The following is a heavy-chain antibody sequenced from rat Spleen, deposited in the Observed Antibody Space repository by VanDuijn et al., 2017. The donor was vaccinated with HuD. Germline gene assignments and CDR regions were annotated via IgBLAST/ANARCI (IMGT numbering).Heavy chain of an antibody. V-gene: IGHV5-27*01. J-gene: IGHJ2*01. CDR2: ITNSGGST. CDR1: GFTFSHYY. D-gene: IGHD1-4*01. CDR3: TREGGPGYNYFDY. Sequence: EVQLVESGGGLVQPGRSLKVSCAASGFTFSHYYMAWVRQAPTKGLEWVASITNSGGSTFYRDSVKGRFTISRDNAKSTLYLQMDSLRSEDTATYYCTREGGPGYNYFDYWGQGVMVTVSS.